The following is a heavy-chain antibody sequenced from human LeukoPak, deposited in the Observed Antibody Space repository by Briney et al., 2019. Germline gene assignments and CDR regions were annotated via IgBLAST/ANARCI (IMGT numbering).Heavy chain of an antibody. D-gene: IGHD4-11*01. J-gene: IGHJ4*02. CDR1: GGSISSSSYY. CDR2: FYYTGTT. Sequence: SETLSLTCTVSGGSISSSSYYWGWIRQSPGKGLEWIGTFYYTGTTYYNPSLKSRLTLSIDTSNNQFSLRLSSVTAADTAIYYCARSDYRSFDYWGQGTLVTVSS. CDR3: ARSDYRSFDY. V-gene: IGHV4-39*07.